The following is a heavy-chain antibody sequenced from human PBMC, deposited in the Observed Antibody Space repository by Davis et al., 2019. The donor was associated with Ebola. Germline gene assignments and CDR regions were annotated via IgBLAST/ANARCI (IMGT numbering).Heavy chain of an antibody. D-gene: IGHD2-21*01. CDR1: GFTFDDYA. CDR2: ISWNSGSI. Sequence: GGSLRLSCAASGFTFDDYAMHWVRQAPRKGLEWVSGISWNSGSIGYADSVKGRFTISRDNAKNSLYLQMDNLRGEDTAVYYCYASAVIAPDYWGQGTLITVSS. J-gene: IGHJ4*02. CDR3: YASAVIAPDY. V-gene: IGHV3-9*01.